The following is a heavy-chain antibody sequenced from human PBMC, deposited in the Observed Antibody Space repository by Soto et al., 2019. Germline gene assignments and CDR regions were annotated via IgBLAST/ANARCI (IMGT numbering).Heavy chain of an antibody. CDR1: GFTFSSYA. CDR2: ISGSAGST. J-gene: IGHJ6*02. CDR3: ASAAREYYYYGMDV. V-gene: IGHV3-23*01. Sequence: GESLKISCAASGFTFSSYAMSWVRQAPGKGLDWVSAISGSAGSTYYADSVKGRFTISRDNSKNTLYLQMNSLRAEDTAVYYCASAAREYYYYGMDVWGQGTTVTVSS.